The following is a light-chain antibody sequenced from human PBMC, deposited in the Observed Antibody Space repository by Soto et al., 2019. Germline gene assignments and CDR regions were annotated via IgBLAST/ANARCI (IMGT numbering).Light chain of an antibody. CDR1: QSVLYSSNNKNY. V-gene: IGKV4-1*01. CDR2: WAS. Sequence: DIVMTQSPDSLAVSLGERATINCKSSQSVLYSSNNKNYLAWYQQKPGQPPKLLIYWASTRESGVPGRFSGSASGTDFTLTISSLQAEDVAVYYCQQYYSTPETFGQGTKVDIK. J-gene: IGKJ1*01. CDR3: QQYYSTPET.